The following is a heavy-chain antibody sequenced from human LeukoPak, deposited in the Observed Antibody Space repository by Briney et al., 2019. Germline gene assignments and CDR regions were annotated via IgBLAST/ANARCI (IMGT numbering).Heavy chain of an antibody. V-gene: IGHV1-2*02. CDR1: GYTFADYY. D-gene: IGHD6-19*01. CDR3: ARERLKWLAYHPDY. CDR2: INPNSGGT. Sequence: ASVKVSCKASGYTFADYYIHWVRQAPGQGLEWMGWINPNSGGTNCAQTFQGRVTMTRDTSISTAYMELSRLRSDDTAVYYCARERLKWLAYHPDYWGQGTLVTVSS. J-gene: IGHJ4*02.